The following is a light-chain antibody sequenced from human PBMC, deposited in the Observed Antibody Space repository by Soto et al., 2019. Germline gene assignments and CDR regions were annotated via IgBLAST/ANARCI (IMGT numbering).Light chain of an antibody. CDR3: QQYDRSPFT. J-gene: IGKJ3*01. Sequence: EIVLTQSPATLSLSPGERATLSCRASQSVSRNYVAWYQQRPGLAPSLVMYAASTRATGIPDRFSGSGSGTDFTLTISRLEPEDFAVYYCQQYDRSPFTFGRGTKVDI. CDR2: AAS. V-gene: IGKV3D-20*01. CDR1: QSVSRNY.